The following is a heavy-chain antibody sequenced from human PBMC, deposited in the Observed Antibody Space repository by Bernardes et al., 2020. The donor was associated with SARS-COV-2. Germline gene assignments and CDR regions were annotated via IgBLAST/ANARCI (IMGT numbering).Heavy chain of an antibody. V-gene: IGHV4-31*03. J-gene: IGHJ6*02. CDR2: IYYSGST. Sequence: SETLSLTCTVSGVSISDYYWSWIRQHPGKGLEWIGYIYYSGSTYYNPSLKSRVTISVDTSKNQFSLKLSSVTAADTAVYYCARGLLEWLYIGRGMDVWGQGTTVTVSS. CDR3: ARGLLEWLYIGRGMDV. CDR1: GVSISDYY. D-gene: IGHD3-3*01.